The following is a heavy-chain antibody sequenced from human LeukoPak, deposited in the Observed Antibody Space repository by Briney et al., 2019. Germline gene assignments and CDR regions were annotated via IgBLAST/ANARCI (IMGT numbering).Heavy chain of an antibody. D-gene: IGHD3-16*02. CDR2: ISGSGGST. V-gene: IGHV3-23*01. CDR1: GFTFSSYA. J-gene: IGHJ3*02. Sequence: GGSLRLSCAASGFTFSSYAMSWVRQAPGKGLEWVSAISGSGGSTYHADSVKGRFTISRDNSKNTLYLQMNSLRAEDTAVYYCAKAAGYDYVWGSYRYGDAFDIWGQGTMVTVSS. CDR3: AKAAGYDYVWGSYRYGDAFDI.